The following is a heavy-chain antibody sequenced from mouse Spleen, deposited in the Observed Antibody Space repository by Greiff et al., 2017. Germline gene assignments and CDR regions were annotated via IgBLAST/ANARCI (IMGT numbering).Heavy chain of an antibody. CDR2: IDPSDSYT. CDR3: ARRGTGPYAMDY. CDR1: GYTFTSYW. Sequence: VQLQQPGAELVMPGASVKLSCKASGYTFTSYWMHWVKQRPGQGLEWIGEIDPSDSYTNYNQKFKGKATLTVDKSSSTAYMQLSSLTSEDSAVYYCARRGTGPYAMDYWGQGTSVTVSS. J-gene: IGHJ4*01. D-gene: IGHD4-1*01. V-gene: IGHV1-69*01.